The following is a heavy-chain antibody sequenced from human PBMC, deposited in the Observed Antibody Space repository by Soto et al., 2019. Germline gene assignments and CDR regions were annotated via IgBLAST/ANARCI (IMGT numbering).Heavy chain of an antibody. CDR1: GFTFSSYA. J-gene: IGHJ4*02. V-gene: IGHV3-30*04. CDR3: ARDAGYRSSWLDY. D-gene: IGHD6-13*01. CDR2: IWYDGSNK. Sequence: GGSLRLSCAASGFTFSSYAMHWVRQAPGKGLEWVAVIWYDGSNKYYADSVKGRFTISRDNSKNTLYLQMNSLRAEDTAVYYCARDAGYRSSWLDYWDQGTLVTVSS.